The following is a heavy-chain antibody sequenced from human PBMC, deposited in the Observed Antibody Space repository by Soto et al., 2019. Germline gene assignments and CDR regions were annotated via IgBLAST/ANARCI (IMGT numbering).Heavy chain of an antibody. CDR2: ISYDGTNK. D-gene: IGHD4-17*01. Sequence: QVQLVDSGGGEVQPGRSLTISCAASGFTFSTYGMHWVRQTPGKGLEWVAVISYDGTNKFYSDSVKGRFTISIDNFKNTLTLLMNGLRADDTAVYSCAKDLQSYGDYDYYCYGMDVWGLGTRVTVSS. V-gene: IGHV3-30*18. CDR3: AKDLQSYGDYDYYCYGMDV. J-gene: IGHJ6*02. CDR1: GFTFSTYG.